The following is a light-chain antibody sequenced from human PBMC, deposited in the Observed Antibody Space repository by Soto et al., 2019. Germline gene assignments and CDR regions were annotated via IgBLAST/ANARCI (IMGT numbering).Light chain of an antibody. CDR3: QQYYATPVT. CDR1: QSLFYSSNKKNY. V-gene: IGKV4-1*01. Sequence: DIVMTQSPDSLAASLGERATINCKSSQSLFYSSNKKNYLAWYQQKPGQPPKLLIYWASARQSGVPDRFSGSGSGTDFSLTISSLQAEDVAVYYCQQYYATPVTCGPGTKVDIK. J-gene: IGKJ3*01. CDR2: WAS.